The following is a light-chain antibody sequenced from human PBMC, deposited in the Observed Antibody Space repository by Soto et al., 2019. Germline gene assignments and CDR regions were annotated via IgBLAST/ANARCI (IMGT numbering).Light chain of an antibody. Sequence: EIVLTQSPGALSLSPGERATLSCRASQSVSSSYLAWYQQKPGQAPRLLIYGASSRATGIPDRFSGSGSGADFTLTISSLQSEDFAIYFCQQYGSSPITFGQGTRLEIK. CDR3: QQYGSSPIT. CDR2: GAS. V-gene: IGKV3-20*01. CDR1: QSVSSSY. J-gene: IGKJ5*01.